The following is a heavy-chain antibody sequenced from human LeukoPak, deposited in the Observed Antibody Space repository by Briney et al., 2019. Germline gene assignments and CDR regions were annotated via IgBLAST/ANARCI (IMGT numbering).Heavy chain of an antibody. V-gene: IGHV4-59*01. D-gene: IGHD6-6*01. Sequence: SETLSLTCTGSGGSISSYYWSWLRQPPGKGLEGVGYIYYSGSTNYNPSLKSRVTISVDASKNHFSLKLSSVTAADTAVYYCARVSSRGWFDPWGQGTLVTVSS. CDR2: IYYSGST. CDR3: ARVSSRGWFDP. CDR1: GGSISSYY. J-gene: IGHJ5*02.